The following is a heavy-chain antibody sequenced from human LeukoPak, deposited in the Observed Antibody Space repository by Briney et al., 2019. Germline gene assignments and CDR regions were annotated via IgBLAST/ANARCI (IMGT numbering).Heavy chain of an antibody. CDR1: GFTFSDYY. V-gene: IGHV3-11*04. CDR2: ISSSGTYI. D-gene: IGHD2-2*02. CDR3: ARSDCSSTSCDKRGNFDY. J-gene: IGHJ4*02. Sequence: PGGSLRLSCAASGFTFSDYYMSWIRQAPGKGLEWVSYISSSGTYIYYADSVRGRFTISRDNAKNSVYLQMNSLRAEDTAVYYCARSDCSSTSCDKRGNFDYWGQGTLVTVSS.